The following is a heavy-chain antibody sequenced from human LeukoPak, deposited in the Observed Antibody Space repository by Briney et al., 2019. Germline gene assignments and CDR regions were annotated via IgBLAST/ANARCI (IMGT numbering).Heavy chain of an antibody. J-gene: IGHJ4*02. CDR3: ARHQRGSYFDY. CDR2: IYYSGST. D-gene: IGHD1-26*01. CDR1: GGSISSGDYY. Sequence: SETLSLTCTVSGGSISSGDYYWSWIRQPPGKGLEWIGYIYYSGSTYYNPSLKSRVTISVDTSKNQFSLKLSSVTAADTAVYSCARHQRGSYFDYWGQGTLVTVSS. V-gene: IGHV4-30-4*08.